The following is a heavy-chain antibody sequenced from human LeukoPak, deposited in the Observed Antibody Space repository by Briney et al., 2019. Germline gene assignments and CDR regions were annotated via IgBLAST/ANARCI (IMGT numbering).Heavy chain of an antibody. Sequence: GASVKVSCKASGYTFTGYYMHWVRQAPGQGLEWMGWINPNSGGTNYARKFQGRVTMIRDTSISTAYMELSRLRSDDTAVYYCARSTRYFDWLLGDDFDYGGQGTLVTVSP. J-gene: IGHJ4*02. D-gene: IGHD3-9*01. V-gene: IGHV1-2*02. CDR1: GYTFTGYY. CDR2: INPNSGGT. CDR3: ARSTRYFDWLLGDDFDY.